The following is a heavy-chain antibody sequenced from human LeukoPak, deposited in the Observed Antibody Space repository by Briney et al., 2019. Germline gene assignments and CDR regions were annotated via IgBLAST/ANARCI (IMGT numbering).Heavy chain of an antibody. CDR1: GYTFTGYY. D-gene: IGHD2/OR15-2a*01. CDR2: INPNSGGT. Sequence: ASVKVSCKASGYTFTGYYMHWVRQAPGQGLEWMGWINPNSGGTNYAQKFQGRVTMTRDTSISTAYMEVSRLRSEDTAVYYCARGPMTTFTMDIWGQGTMVTVSS. CDR3: ARGPMTTFTMDI. V-gene: IGHV1-2*02. J-gene: IGHJ3*02.